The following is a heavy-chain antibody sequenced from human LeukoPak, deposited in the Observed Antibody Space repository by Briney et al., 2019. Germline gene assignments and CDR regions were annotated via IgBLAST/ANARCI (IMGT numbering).Heavy chain of an antibody. D-gene: IGHD2-2*01. Sequence: SETLSLTCTVSGGSVSSGDYYWSWIRQPPGKGLEWIGYIYYSGSTYYNPSLKSRVTISVDTSKNQFSLKLSSVTAADTAVYYCARGVVPAAIAFDYWGQGTLVTVSS. CDR2: IYYSGST. V-gene: IGHV4-30-4*08. CDR1: GGSVSSGDYY. CDR3: ARGVVPAAIAFDY. J-gene: IGHJ4*02.